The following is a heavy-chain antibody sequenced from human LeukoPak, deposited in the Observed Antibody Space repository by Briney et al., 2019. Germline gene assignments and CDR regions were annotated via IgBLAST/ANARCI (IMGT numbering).Heavy chain of an antibody. J-gene: IGHJ6*02. V-gene: IGHV1-46*01. CDR2: INPSGGST. CDR3: ARDSGGRYYYYYGMDV. Sequence: SVKVSCKASGYTFTSYYMHWVRQAPGQGLEWMGIINPSGGSTSYAQKFQGRVTMTRDTSTSTVYMELSSLRSEDTAVYYCARDSGGRYYYYYGMDVWGQGTTVTVSS. CDR1: GYTFTSYY.